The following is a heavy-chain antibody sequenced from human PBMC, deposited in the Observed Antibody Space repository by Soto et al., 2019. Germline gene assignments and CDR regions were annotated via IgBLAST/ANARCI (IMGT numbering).Heavy chain of an antibody. V-gene: IGHV1-58*02. J-gene: IGHJ5*02. Sequence: ASVKVSCKASGFTFTSSAMQWVRQARGQRLEWIGWIVVGSGNTNYAQKFQERVTITRDMSTSTAYMELSSLRSEDTAVYYCAAQLEDIVVVPAAMGFGVIDPWGQGTLVTVSS. CDR3: AAQLEDIVVVPAAMGFGVIDP. D-gene: IGHD2-2*01. CDR1: GFTFTSSA. CDR2: IVVGSGNT.